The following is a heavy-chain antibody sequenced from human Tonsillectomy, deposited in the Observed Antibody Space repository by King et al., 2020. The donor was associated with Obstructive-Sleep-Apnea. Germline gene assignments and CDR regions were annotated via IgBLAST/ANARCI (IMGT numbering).Heavy chain of an antibody. D-gene: IGHD3-3*01. CDR2: ISAYNCNT. CDR3: ARDGGFPWWFDP. J-gene: IGHJ5*02. Sequence: QLVQSGAEVKKPGASVKVSCKASGYTFTSNGISWVRQAPGQGLEWMGWISAYNCNTNYSQKLQGRVTMTTDTSTGTAYMELRSLSSDETAVYYCARDGGFPWWFDPWGQGTLVTVSS. CDR1: GYTFTSNG. V-gene: IGHV1-18*01.